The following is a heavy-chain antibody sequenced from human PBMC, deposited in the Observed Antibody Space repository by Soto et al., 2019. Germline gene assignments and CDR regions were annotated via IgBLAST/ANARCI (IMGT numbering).Heavy chain of an antibody. CDR3: AKDRRGATVTKGDWYFDL. CDR1: GFTFSSYA. V-gene: IGHV3-23*01. D-gene: IGHD4-17*01. Sequence: EVQLLESGGGLVQPGGSLRLSCAASGFTFSSYAMSWVRQAPGKGLEWVSAISGSGGSTYYADSGKGRFTISRDTSKNTLYLQMNSLRAEDTAVYYCAKDRRGATVTKGDWYFDLWGRGTLVTVSS. J-gene: IGHJ2*01. CDR2: ISGSGGST.